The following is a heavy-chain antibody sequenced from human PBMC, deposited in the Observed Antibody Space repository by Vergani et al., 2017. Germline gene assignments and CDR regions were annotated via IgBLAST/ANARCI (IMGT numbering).Heavy chain of an antibody. Sequence: EVQLVQSGAEVKKPGESLKISCQISGYSFTNYWIVWVRQMPGKGLEWMGIIHPADSDTRYSPSFQGQVTISVDKSISTAYLQRSSLRTSDSAMYYCARLYGRDSSGSKYFDYWGQEALVTVAS. V-gene: IGHV5-51*01. J-gene: IGHJ4*02. CDR1: GYSFTNYW. CDR2: IHPADSDT. D-gene: IGHD3-22*01. CDR3: ARLYGRDSSGSKYFDY.